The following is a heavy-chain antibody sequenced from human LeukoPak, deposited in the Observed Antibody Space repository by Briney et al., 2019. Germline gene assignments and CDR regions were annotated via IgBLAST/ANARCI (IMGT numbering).Heavy chain of an antibody. CDR1: GYTFTSYY. J-gene: IGHJ4*02. D-gene: IGHD2-2*01. CDR3: ATYSYCSSTSCYLLDY. Sequence: ASVKVSCKASGYTFTSYYMHWVRQAPGQGLEWMGIINPSGGSTGYAQKFQGRVTMTRDMSTSTVCMELSSLRSEDTAVYYCATYSYCSSTSCYLLDYWGQGTLVTVSS. CDR2: INPSGGST. V-gene: IGHV1-46*01.